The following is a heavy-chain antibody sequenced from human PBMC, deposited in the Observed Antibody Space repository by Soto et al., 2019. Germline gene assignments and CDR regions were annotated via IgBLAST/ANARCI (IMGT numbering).Heavy chain of an antibody. CDR3: GKDQVEGKLIAYCGGDCYGELDS. D-gene: IGHD2-21*01. CDR1: GFTFSSYG. CDR2: ISYDGSNK. Sequence: QVQLVESGGGVVQPGRSLRLSCAASGFTFSSYGMHWVRQAPGKGLEWVAVISYDGSNKYYADSVKGRFTISSDNSKNGMYLQMNSLRPEDTAVSYCGKDQVEGKLIAYCGGDCYGELDSWGQGTLVTVSS. V-gene: IGHV3-30*18. J-gene: IGHJ4*02.